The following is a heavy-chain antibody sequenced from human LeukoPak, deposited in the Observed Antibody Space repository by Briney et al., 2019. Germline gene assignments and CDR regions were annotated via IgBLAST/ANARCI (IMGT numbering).Heavy chain of an antibody. CDR2: ISGSGGGT. J-gene: IGHJ4*02. CDR3: AKDFALAVAGFFDY. D-gene: IGHD6-19*01. Sequence: GGSLRLSCAASGFTFSSYAMSWVRQAPGKGLEWVSVISGSGGGTYYADSVKGRFTISRDNSKNTLYLQMSSLRAEDTAVYYCAKDFALAVAGFFDYWGQGTLVTVSS. V-gene: IGHV3-23*01. CDR1: GFTFSSYA.